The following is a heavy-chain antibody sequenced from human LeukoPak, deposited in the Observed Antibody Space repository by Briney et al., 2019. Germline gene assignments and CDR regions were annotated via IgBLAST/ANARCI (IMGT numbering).Heavy chain of an antibody. CDR1: DGYISSYY. CDR3: AAGIWNGFYHGYSFEY. CDR2: IYHTGGT. V-gene: IGHV4-59*01. J-gene: IGHJ4*02. D-gene: IGHD3-3*01. Sequence: SETLSLTCTVSDGYISSYYWSWIRQPPGKGPEWIGYIYHTGGTKYNAALGSRATLSLDTSKNQFSLKLSPVTPADTAVYYCAAGIWNGFYHGYSFEYWGQGSLVTVSS.